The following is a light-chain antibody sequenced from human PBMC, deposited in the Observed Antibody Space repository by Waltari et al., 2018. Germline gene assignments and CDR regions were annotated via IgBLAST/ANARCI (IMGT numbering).Light chain of an antibody. V-gene: IGKV4-1*01. J-gene: IGKJ1*01. CDR1: ESVLYISNDKNY. CDR3: QQYCRERT. Sequence: DIVMTQSLDSLAVSLGDRATINCMSSESVLYISNDKNYLACYQQKPGQPPRLLIHWASTREAGVPDRFSDSESVTGFTLTIISLQAEDVAVYYCQQYCRERTFGQGTKVEI. CDR2: WAS.